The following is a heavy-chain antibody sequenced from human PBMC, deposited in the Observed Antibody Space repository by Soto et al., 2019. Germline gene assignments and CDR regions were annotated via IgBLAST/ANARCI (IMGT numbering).Heavy chain of an antibody. CDR3: ARDYSSGWYVKSSYYGMDV. Sequence: HPGGSLRLSCAASGFTFSSFAMSWVRQAPGKGLEWVSTVRASDETTSYADSVKGRFTVSRDNAKNSLYLQMNSLRAEDTAVYYCARDYSSGWYVKSSYYGMDVWGQGTTVTVAS. CDR2: VRASDETT. CDR1: GFTFSSFA. J-gene: IGHJ6*02. D-gene: IGHD6-19*01. V-gene: IGHV3-23*01.